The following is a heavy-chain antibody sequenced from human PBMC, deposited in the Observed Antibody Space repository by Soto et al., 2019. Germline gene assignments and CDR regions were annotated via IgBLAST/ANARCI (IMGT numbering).Heavy chain of an antibody. CDR2: IVVGSGNT. CDR1: GFTFTSSA. D-gene: IGHD3-10*01. CDR3: AAYAYYYGSGLGMDV. Sequence: VASVKVSCKASGFTFTSSAVQWARQARGQRLEWIGWIVVGSGNTNYAQKFQERVTITRDMSTSTAYMELSSLRSEDTAVYYCAAYAYYYGSGLGMDVWGQGTTVTVSS. J-gene: IGHJ6*02. V-gene: IGHV1-58*01.